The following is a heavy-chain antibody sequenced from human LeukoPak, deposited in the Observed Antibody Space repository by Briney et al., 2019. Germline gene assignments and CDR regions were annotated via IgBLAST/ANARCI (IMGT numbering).Heavy chain of an antibody. CDR1: GFTFSSYA. J-gene: IGHJ6*02. Sequence: GGSLRLSCAASGFTFSSYAMSWVRQAPGKGLEWVSAISGSGGSTYYADSVKGRFTISRDNSKNTLYLQMNSLRAEDTAVYYCAKDEVGVYYYYYGMDVWGQGTTVTVSS. V-gene: IGHV3-23*01. CDR3: AKDEVGVYYYYYGMDV. D-gene: IGHD3-10*01. CDR2: ISGSGGST.